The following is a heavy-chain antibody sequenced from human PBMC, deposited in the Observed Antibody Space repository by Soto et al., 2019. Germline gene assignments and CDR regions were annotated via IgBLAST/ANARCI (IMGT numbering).Heavy chain of an antibody. D-gene: IGHD3-3*01. CDR2: INPNSGGT. V-gene: IGHV1-2*02. CDR3: ASGTSYYDFWSGHAEAYFDY. Sequence: SVKVSCKASGYTFSGYYMHWVRQAPGQGLEWMGWINPNSGGTNYAQKFQGRVTMTRDTPISTAYMELSRLRSDDTAVYYCASGTSYYDFWSGHAEAYFDYWGQGTLVTVSS. CDR1: GYTFSGYY. J-gene: IGHJ4*02.